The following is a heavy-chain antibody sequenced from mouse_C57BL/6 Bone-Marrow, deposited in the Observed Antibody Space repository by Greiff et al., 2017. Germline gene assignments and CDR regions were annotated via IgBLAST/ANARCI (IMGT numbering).Heavy chain of an antibody. CDR2: ISDGGSYT. CDR3: ARDGYPRDY. D-gene: IGHD1-2*01. V-gene: IGHV5-4*01. J-gene: IGHJ4*01. CDR1: GFTFSSYA. Sequence: DVQLVESGGGLVKPGGSLKLSCAASGFTFSSYAMSWVRQTPEKRLEWVATISDGGSYTYYPDNVKGRFTISRDNAKNNLYLQMSHLQSEDTAMCYCARDGYPRDYWGQGTSVTVSS.